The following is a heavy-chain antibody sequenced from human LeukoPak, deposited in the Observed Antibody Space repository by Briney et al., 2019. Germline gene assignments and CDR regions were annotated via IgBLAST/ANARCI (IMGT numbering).Heavy chain of an antibody. D-gene: IGHD3-10*01. CDR2: TSGSGGST. J-gene: IGHJ3*02. V-gene: IGHV3-23*01. CDR3: ASRGRAFDI. Sequence: GGSLRLSCAASGFTFSSYAMSWVRQAPGKGLEWVSATSGSGGSTYYADSVKGRCTISRDNSKNTLYLQMNSLRAEDTAVYYCASRGRAFDIWGQGTMVTVSS. CDR1: GFTFSSYA.